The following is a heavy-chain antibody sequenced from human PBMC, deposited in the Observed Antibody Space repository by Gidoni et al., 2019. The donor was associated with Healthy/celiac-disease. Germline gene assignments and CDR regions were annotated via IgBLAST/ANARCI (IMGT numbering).Heavy chain of an antibody. J-gene: IGHJ5*02. V-gene: IGHV4-34*01. Sequence: QVQLQQWGAGLLKPSETLSLTWRGHGGSFRGYYGSWIRQPPGEGLKWIGEINHRGSTNSNPSLKSRVTISVDTSKNQFSLKLSSVTAADTAVYYCARGGGCSSTSCYTGRPNWFDPWGQGTLVTVSS. CDR3: ARGGGCSSTSCYTGRPNWFDP. CDR1: GGSFRGYY. D-gene: IGHD2-2*02. CDR2: INHRGST.